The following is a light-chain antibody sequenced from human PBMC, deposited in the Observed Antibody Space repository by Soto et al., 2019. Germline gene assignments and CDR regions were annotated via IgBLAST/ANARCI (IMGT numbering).Light chain of an antibody. CDR2: DAS. J-gene: IGKJ5*01. CDR3: QHRMNWPLT. CDR1: QSVGRN. Sequence: EIVMTQPPAPLSLSPGERATLSCMASQSVGRNLAWYQQKPGQPPRLLIYDASNRATGIPARFSGSGSETDFTLTISSLEPEDFAVYYCQHRMNWPLTFGQGTRLEIK. V-gene: IGKV3-11*01.